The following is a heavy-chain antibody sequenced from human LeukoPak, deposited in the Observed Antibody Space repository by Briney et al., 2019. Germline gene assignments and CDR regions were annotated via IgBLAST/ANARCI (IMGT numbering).Heavy chain of an antibody. J-gene: IGHJ3*02. CDR1: GYTFTSYA. Sequence: ASVKVSCKASGYTFTSYALHWVRQAPGQRLQWMGWINAGNGNTKYSQDFQGRVTITRDTSASTAYMEMSSLRSEDMAVYHCARGGSCSGGSCYSNAFDMWGQGTMVIVSS. D-gene: IGHD2-15*01. V-gene: IGHV1-3*03. CDR2: INAGNGNT. CDR3: ARGGSCSGGSCYSNAFDM.